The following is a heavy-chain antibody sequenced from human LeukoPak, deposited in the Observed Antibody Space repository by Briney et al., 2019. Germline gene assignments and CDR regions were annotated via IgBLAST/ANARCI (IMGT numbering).Heavy chain of an antibody. V-gene: IGHV4-39*01. J-gene: IGHJ4*02. CDR3: ARARWNVFDY. D-gene: IGHD1-1*01. CDR1: GGSISSYY. Sequence: PSETLSLTCTVSGGSISSYYWGWIRQPPGKGLEWIGSIYYSGSTYYNPSLKSRVTISVDTSKNQFSLKLSSVTAADTAVYYCARARWNVFDYWGQGTLVTVSS. CDR2: IYYSGST.